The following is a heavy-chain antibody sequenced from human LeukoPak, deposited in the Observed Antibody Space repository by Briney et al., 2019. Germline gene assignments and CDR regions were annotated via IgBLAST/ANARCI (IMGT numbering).Heavy chain of an antibody. V-gene: IGHV3-9*01. CDR1: GFTFDDYA. CDR2: ISWNSGSI. J-gene: IGHJ4*02. D-gene: IGHD4-17*01. CDR3: AKDIRGTTDYFDY. Sequence: PGGSLRLSCAASGFTFDDYAMHWVRQAPGKGLEWVSGISWNSGSIGYADSVKGRFTISRDNAKNSLYLQMNSLRAEDTALYYCAKDIRGTTDYFDYWGQGTLVTVSS.